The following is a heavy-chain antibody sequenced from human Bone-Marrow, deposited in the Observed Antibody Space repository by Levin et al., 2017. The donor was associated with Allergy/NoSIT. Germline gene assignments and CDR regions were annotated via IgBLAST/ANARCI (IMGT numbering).Heavy chain of an antibody. J-gene: IGHJ4*02. CDR1: GFTFSTYG. D-gene: IGHD6-19*01. CDR2: IGSAGDT. CDR3: ARDSGSGLDY. V-gene: IGHV3-13*01. Sequence: PGGSLRLSCAASGFTFSTYGMDWVRQVTGKGLEWVSHIGSAGDTWYSDSVKGRFTISRENAKNSLYLQMSSLSAGDTAVYYCARDSGSGLDYWGQGTLVTVSS.